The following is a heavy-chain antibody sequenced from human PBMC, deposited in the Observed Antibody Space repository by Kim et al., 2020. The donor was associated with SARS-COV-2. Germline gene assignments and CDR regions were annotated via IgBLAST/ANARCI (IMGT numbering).Heavy chain of an antibody. D-gene: IGHD3-22*01. Sequence: SETLSLTCTVSGGSISSSSYYWGWLRQPPGKGLEWIGSIYYSGSTYYNPSLKSRVTISVDTSKNQFSLKLSSVTAAETAVYYCARQGYYYDSSGYYYDAFAIWGPGRMVTVSS. V-gene: IGHV4-39*01. CDR1: GGSISSSSYY. J-gene: IGHJ3*02. CDR3: ARQGYYYDSSGYYYDAFAI. CDR2: IYYSGST.